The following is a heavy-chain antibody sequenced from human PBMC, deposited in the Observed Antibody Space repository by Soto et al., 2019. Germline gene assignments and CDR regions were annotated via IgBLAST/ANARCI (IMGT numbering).Heavy chain of an antibody. CDR2: IYYSGST. V-gene: IGHV4-39*01. Sequence: QLQLQESGPGLVKPSETLSLTCTVSCGSISSSSYYWGWIRQPPGKGLEWIGSIYYSGSTYYNPSLKSRVTISVDTSKNQFSLKRSSVTAADTAVYYCARMGGNIVVVPAANGYWGQGTMVTVSS. D-gene: IGHD2-2*01. CDR1: CGSISSSSYY. J-gene: IGHJ1*01. CDR3: ARMGGNIVVVPAANGY.